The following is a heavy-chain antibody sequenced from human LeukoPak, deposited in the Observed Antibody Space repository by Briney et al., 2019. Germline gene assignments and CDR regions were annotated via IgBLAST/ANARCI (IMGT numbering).Heavy chain of an antibody. J-gene: IGHJ3*02. V-gene: IGHV3-43*02. CDR1: GYTLEHHA. Sequence: PGGSLGLFCAASGYTLEHHAMHRGRQAPGKGLEGVSVIIGDGGSTYYADSVTGRFNISTDNSKNSLYLQMNSLRTEDTALFYCAKGGTFGGVIAPYAFDIWGQGTMVSVS. D-gene: IGHD3-16*02. CDR3: AKGGTFGGVIAPYAFDI. CDR2: IIGDGGST.